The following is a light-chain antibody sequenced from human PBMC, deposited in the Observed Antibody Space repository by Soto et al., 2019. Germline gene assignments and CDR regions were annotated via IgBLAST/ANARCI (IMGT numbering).Light chain of an antibody. CDR1: QSISTW. Sequence: DIQMTQSPSTLSASVGDRVTITCRASQSISTWLAWYQQKPGKAPKLLIYKASSLESGVPSRFSGSGSGTEFTLTISSLRPADFATYYGQQYNSYPLTFGGGTKVEIK. J-gene: IGKJ4*01. CDR2: KAS. V-gene: IGKV1-5*03. CDR3: QQYNSYPLT.